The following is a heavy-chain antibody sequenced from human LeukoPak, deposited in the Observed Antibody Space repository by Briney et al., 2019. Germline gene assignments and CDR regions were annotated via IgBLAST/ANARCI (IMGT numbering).Heavy chain of an antibody. V-gene: IGHV3-30-3*01. CDR2: IASDGAKA. CDR3: AKDRSQEAIYKGALDV. Sequence: GGSLRLSCVASGFIFSNHAMYWVRQAPGKGLEWVAIIASDGAKAYYADSVKGRFSISRDNSKNTVDLQMNTLRTEDTAMYYCAKDRSQEAIYKGALDVWGQGTTVTVS. D-gene: IGHD5-24*01. J-gene: IGHJ6*02. CDR1: GFIFSNHA.